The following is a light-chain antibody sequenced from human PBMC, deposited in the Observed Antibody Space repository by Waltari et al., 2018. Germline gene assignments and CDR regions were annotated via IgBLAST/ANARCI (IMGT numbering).Light chain of an antibody. V-gene: IGLV1-47*01. J-gene: IGLJ3*02. CDR1: STPVTTS. Sequence: QSVLTQPPSASGAPGQEVSISCSGGSTPVTTSVFWYQQFPGTAPKLIVYQDYERPSGVPDRFSASKSGTSASLAISGLRSDDEADYYCATWDDSLNGWVFGGGTKLTVL. CDR2: QDY. CDR3: ATWDDSLNGWV.